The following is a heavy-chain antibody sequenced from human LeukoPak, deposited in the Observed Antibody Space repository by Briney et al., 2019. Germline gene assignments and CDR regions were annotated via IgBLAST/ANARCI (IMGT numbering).Heavy chain of an antibody. V-gene: IGHV7-4-1*02. J-gene: IGHJ3*02. Sequence: ASVKVSCKTSGYIFTNNAVNWERQAPGQGLDFMGWINTNTGNPTYAQGFTGRFVFSLDTSVSTAYLQISSLEAEDTAIYYCARDLVSAGFDIWGQGTMVTVSS. D-gene: IGHD6-6*01. CDR1: GYIFTNNA. CDR3: ARDLVSAGFDI. CDR2: INTNTGNP.